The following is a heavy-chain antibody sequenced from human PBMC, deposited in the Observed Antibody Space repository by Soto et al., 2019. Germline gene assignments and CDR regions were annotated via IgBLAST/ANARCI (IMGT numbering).Heavy chain of an antibody. Sequence: SETLSLTCTVSGGSISSGGYYWSWIRQHPGKGLEWIGYIYYSGSTYYNPSLKSRVTISVDTSKNQFSLKLSSVTAADTAVYYCAREEVNPDVDTARWFDPWGQGTLVTVSS. D-gene: IGHD5-18*01. J-gene: IGHJ5*02. CDR3: AREEVNPDVDTARWFDP. CDR2: IYYSGST. CDR1: GGSISSGGYY. V-gene: IGHV4-31*03.